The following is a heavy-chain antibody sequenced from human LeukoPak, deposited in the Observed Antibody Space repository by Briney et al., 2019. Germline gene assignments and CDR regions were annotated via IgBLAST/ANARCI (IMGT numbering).Heavy chain of an antibody. CDR2: ISSDGRNT. D-gene: IGHD1-26*01. Sequence: PGGSLRLSCAASGFTFRAYSMNWVRQAPGKGLVWVSRISSDGRNTKYADSVKGRFTISRDDAKSTLYLQMNSLRAEDTALYYCAAWQASGNYFESWGQGTLVTVSS. V-gene: IGHV3-74*03. J-gene: IGHJ4*02. CDR1: GFTFRAYS. CDR3: AAWQASGNYFES.